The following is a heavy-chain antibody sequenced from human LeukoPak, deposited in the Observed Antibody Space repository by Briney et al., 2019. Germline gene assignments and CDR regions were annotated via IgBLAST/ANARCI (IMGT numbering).Heavy chain of an antibody. V-gene: IGHV3-30*02. CDR2: IRYDGSNK. J-gene: IGHJ4*02. CDR1: GFTFSNYG. CDR3: ARNMGYFDY. Sequence: GGSLRLSCAASGFTFSNYGMHWVRQAPGKGLEWVTFIRYDGSNKYYADSVKGRFTISRDNAKNSLYLQMNSLRAEDTAVYYCARNMGYFDYWGQGTLVTVSS.